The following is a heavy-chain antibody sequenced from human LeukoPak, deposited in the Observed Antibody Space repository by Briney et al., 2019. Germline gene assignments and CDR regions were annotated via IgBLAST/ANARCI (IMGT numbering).Heavy chain of an antibody. CDR3: ARVDCSGGSCYTSFDY. Sequence: ASVKVSCKASGGTFSSYAISWVRQAPGQGLEWMGGMIPIFGTANCAQKFQGRVTITTDESTSTAYMELSSLRSEDTAVYYCARVDCSGGSCYTSFDYWGQGTLVTVSS. J-gene: IGHJ4*02. CDR2: MIPIFGTA. CDR1: GGTFSSYA. V-gene: IGHV1-69*05. D-gene: IGHD2-15*01.